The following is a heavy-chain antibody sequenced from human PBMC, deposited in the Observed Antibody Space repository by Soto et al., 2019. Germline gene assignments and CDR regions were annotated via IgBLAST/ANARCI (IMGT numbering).Heavy chain of an antibody. CDR3: AATYSTSWYWFDP. CDR2: IFSNDEK. D-gene: IGHD6-13*01. J-gene: IGHJ5*02. V-gene: IGHV2-26*01. CDR1: GFSLSNAGLG. Sequence: QVTVKESGPVLVKPTETLTLTCTVSGFSLSNAGLGVSWIRQPPGKALEWLAHIFSNDEKSYSTSLKSRLTTSKVTSKSRVVLTMTNMAPVDTATYCCAATYSTSWYWFDPWGQGTLVTVSS.